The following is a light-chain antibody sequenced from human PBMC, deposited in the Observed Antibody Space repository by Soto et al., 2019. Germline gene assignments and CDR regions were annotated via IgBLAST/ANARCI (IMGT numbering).Light chain of an antibody. CDR2: AXA. CDR1: QSVGSY. CDR3: QQAKSFPCT. V-gene: IGKV1-12*02. J-gene: IGKJ5*01. Sequence: EIEMSKALSPIPASLGAGVTMSXRASQSVGSYLNRYQQVQGXAPNXXXDAXASLQRGVPSRLSGSGSATDFTLTISSLQPDYFATYYCQQAKSFPCTFGQGTRLEIK.